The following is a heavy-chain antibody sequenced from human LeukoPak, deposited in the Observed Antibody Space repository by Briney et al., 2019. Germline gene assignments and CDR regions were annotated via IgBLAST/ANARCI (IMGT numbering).Heavy chain of an antibody. CDR2: IRYDGSNK. V-gene: IGHV3-30*02. CDR1: GFTFSSYG. Sequence: PGGSLRLSCAASGFTFSSYGMHWVRQAPGKGLEWVAFIRYDGSNKYYADSVKGRFTISRDNSKNTLYLQMNSLRAEDTAVYYCARVKVGVNFDYWGQGTLVTVSS. J-gene: IGHJ4*02. D-gene: IGHD1-26*01. CDR3: ARVKVGVNFDY.